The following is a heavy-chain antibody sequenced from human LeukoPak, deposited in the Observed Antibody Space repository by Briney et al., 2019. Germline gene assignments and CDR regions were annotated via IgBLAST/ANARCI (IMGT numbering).Heavy chain of an antibody. CDR1: GGTFSSYA. CDR2: IIPIFGIA. D-gene: IGHD6-6*01. CDR3: AILQGYSSSSAWFDP. V-gene: IGHV1-69*04. J-gene: IGHJ5*02. Sequence: GASVKVSCKASGGTFSSYAISWVRQAPGQGLEWMGRIIPIFGIANYAQKFQGRVTITADKSTSTAYMELSSLRSEDTAVHYCAILQGYSSSSAWFDPWGQGTLVTVSS.